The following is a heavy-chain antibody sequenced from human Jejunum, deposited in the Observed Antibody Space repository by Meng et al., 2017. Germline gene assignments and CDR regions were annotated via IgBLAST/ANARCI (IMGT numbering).Heavy chain of an antibody. D-gene: IGHD4-17*01. CDR2: IHSDGNT. V-gene: IGHV3-53*05. CDR3: VRDPGYGDPVDY. CDR1: GLTVSSNY. J-gene: IGHJ4*02. Sequence: GESLKISCAASGLTVSSNYMSWVRQAPGKGLEWLSIIHSDGNTYYADSVRGRFIISRDNSMNTVYLQMDSLRAEDTALYFCVRDPGYGDPVDYWGQGTLVTVSS.